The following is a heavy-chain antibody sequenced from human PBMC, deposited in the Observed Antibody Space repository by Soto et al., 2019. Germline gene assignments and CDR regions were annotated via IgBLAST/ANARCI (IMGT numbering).Heavy chain of an antibody. CDR2: INHSGST. J-gene: IGHJ6*04. CDR3: ARGDIVVLPAAIGYYYYGMDV. D-gene: IGHD2-2*02. V-gene: IGHV4-34*01. Sequence: SETLSLICAVYGGSFSGYYWSWIRQPPGKGLEWIGEINHSGSTNYNPSLKSRVTISVDTSKNQFSLKLSSVTAADTAVYYCARGDIVVLPAAIGYYYYGMDVWGEGTTVAVSS. CDR1: GGSFSGYY.